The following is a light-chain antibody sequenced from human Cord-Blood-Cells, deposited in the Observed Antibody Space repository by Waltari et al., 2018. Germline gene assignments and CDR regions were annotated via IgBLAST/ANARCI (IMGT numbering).Light chain of an antibody. CDR1: SSDVGGYNY. Sequence: QSVLTQPPSASGSPGQSVTISCTGTSSDVGGYNYVPWYQQHPGKAPKLMIYEVSKRPSGVPDLFSGSTSGNTASLTVSGLQAEDEADYYCSSYAGSNNLVFGGGTKLTVL. CDR3: SSYAGSNNLV. J-gene: IGLJ3*02. V-gene: IGLV2-8*01. CDR2: EVS.